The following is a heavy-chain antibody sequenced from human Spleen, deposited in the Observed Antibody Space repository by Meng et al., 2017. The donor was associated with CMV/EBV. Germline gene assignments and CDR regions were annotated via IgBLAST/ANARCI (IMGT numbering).Heavy chain of an antibody. CDR3: ALTTDNWFDP. CDR2: IYYNGNT. V-gene: IGHV4-39*07. D-gene: IGHD4-11*01. J-gene: IGHJ5*02. Sequence: CTAPGGSMGRGTYPWAWLRQPPGKGLEWIGSIYYNGNTFYNPSLKSRVTISGDTSKNQFSLKVNSLTAADTAVYYCALTTDNWFDPWGHGTLVTVSS. CDR1: GGSMGRGTYP.